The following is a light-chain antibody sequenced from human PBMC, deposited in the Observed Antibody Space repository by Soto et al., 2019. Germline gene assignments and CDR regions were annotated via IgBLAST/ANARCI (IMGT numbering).Light chain of an antibody. CDR2: DAS. CDR3: QQYDNLPLCP. Sequence: DIQMTQSPSSLSASVGDRVTITCQASQDISNYLNWYQQKPGKAPKLLIYDASNFGTGVPSRFSGSGSGTDFIFTISSLQPEDIATYYCQQYDNLPLCPFGPGTKVDIK. J-gene: IGKJ3*01. V-gene: IGKV1-33*01. CDR1: QDISNY.